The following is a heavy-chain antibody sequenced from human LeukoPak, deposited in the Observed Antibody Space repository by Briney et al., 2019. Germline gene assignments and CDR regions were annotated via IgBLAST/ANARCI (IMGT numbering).Heavy chain of an antibody. CDR2: ILNDGSNE. Sequence: GRSLRLSCAASGFTFSYYGMHWVRQAPGKGLEWVAVILNDGSNEYYADSVKGRFTISRDNSRDTLFLQVSSLGAEDTAMYYCAKDRGSGSYLIEDWGQGTLVTVSS. CDR1: GFTFSYYG. D-gene: IGHD3-16*02. CDR3: AKDRGSGSYLIED. V-gene: IGHV3-30*18. J-gene: IGHJ4*02.